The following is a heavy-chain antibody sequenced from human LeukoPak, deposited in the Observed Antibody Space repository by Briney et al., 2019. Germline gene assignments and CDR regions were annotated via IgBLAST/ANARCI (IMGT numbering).Heavy chain of an antibody. J-gene: IGHJ6*02. CDR2: IYPGDSDT. V-gene: IGHV5-51*01. CDR1: GYSFTSYW. D-gene: IGHD2-15*01. Sequence: AGESLKISCKGSGYSFTSYWIGWVRQMSGKGLEWMGIIYPGDSDTRYSPSFQGQVTISADKSISTAYLQWSSLKASDSAMYYCARRIDGDYYVMDAWGQGTTVTVSS. CDR3: ARRIDGDYYVMDA.